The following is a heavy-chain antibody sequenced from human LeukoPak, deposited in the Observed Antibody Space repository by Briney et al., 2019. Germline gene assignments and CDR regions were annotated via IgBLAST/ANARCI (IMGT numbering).Heavy chain of an antibody. J-gene: IGHJ4*02. CDR1: GFTFSSYG. V-gene: IGHV3-30*18. D-gene: IGHD4/OR15-4a*01. Sequence: GGSLRLSCAASGFTFSSYGMHWVRQAPGKGLEWVAVISYDGSNKYYADSVKGRFTISRDNSKNTLYLQMNSLRAEDTAVYYCAKDTSLSSYGATFDHWGQGTLVTVSS. CDR3: AKDTSLSSYGATFDH. CDR2: ISYDGSNK.